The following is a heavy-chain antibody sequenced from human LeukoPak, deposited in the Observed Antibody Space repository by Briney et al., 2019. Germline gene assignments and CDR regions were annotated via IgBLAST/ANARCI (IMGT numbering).Heavy chain of an antibody. V-gene: IGHV3-48*03. CDR1: GFTFGSYE. CDR2: ISSSGSTI. J-gene: IGHJ4*02. Sequence: GGSLRLSCAASGFTFGSYEMNWVRQAPGKGLEWVSYISSSGSTIYYADSVKGRFTISRDNAKNSLYLQMNSLRAEDTAVYYCAREDTAMVNGYYWGQGTLVTVSS. CDR3: AREDTAMVNGYY. D-gene: IGHD5-18*01.